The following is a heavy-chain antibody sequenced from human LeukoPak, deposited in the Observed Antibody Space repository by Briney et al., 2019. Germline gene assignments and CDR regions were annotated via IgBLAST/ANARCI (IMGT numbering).Heavy chain of an antibody. CDR2: INPNSGGT. J-gene: IGHJ5*02. CDR3: AKIDTSGYSFYLYEDWFDP. Sequence: ASVKISCKTSGYTFTDYYIHWVRQAPGQGLEWMGWINPNSGGTNYAQKFQGRVTMTRDTSISTAYLELSRLRSDDTAVYYCAKIDTSGYSFYLYEDWFDPWGQGTLVTVSS. V-gene: IGHV1-2*02. CDR1: GYTFTDYY. D-gene: IGHD3-22*01.